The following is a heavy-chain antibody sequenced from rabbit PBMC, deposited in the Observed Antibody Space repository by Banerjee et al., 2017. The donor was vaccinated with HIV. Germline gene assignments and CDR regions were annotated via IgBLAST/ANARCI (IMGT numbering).Heavy chain of an antibody. D-gene: IGHD4-1*01. CDR2: IYAGTSGHT. J-gene: IGHJ4*01. CDR3: ARDLAGVIGWNFNL. V-gene: IGHV1S45*01. Sequence: QEQLEESGGDLVKPEGSLTLTCKASGFIFSDNYAMCWVRQAPGKGLEWIACIYAGTSGHTYYASWAKGRFTISKTSSTTVTLQMTSLTAADTATYFCARDLAGVIGWNFNLWGQGTLVTVS. CDR1: GFIFSDNYA.